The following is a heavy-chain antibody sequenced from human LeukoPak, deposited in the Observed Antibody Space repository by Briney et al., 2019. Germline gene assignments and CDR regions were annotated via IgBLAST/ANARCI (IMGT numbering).Heavy chain of an antibody. CDR3: ARELKGSGRLGFDY. V-gene: IGHV3-66*01. D-gene: IGHD3-10*01. CDR2: IYSGGST. J-gene: IGHJ4*02. Sequence: GGSLRLSCAASGFTVSSNYMSWVRQAPGKGLEWVSVIYSGGSTYYADSVKGRFTIPRDNSKNTLYLQMNSLRAEDTAVYYCARELKGSGRLGFDYWGQGTLVTVSS. CDR1: GFTVSSNY.